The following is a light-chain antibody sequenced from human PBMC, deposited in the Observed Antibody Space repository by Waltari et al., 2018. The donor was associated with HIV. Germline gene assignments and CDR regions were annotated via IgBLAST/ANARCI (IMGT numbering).Light chain of an antibody. CDR3: MQALQTPRT. Sequence: IVMTRSPLSLPFTPGEPASISCRSSKRLLHSNGYNYLDWYLQKPGQSPQLLIYLGSNRASGVPDKFSGSGSGTDFTLKISRVEAEDVGVYYCMQALQTPRTFGQGTKLEIE. J-gene: IGKJ2*01. CDR1: KRLLHSNGYNY. CDR2: LGS. V-gene: IGKV2-28*01.